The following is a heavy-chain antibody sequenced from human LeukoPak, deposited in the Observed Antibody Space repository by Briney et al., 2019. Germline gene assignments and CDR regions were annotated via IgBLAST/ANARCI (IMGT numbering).Heavy chain of an antibody. Sequence: GSLRLSCAASGFTFRSYAMSWVRQAPGKGLEWVSGISGGSSSTYYADSVKGRFTISRDNSKSTLYLQMNSLRAEDTAVYYCALHHGNYYVGRWFDPWGQGTLATVSS. CDR1: GFTFRSYA. J-gene: IGHJ5*02. D-gene: IGHD3-10*02. CDR2: ISGGSSST. V-gene: IGHV3-23*01. CDR3: ALHHGNYYVGRWFDP.